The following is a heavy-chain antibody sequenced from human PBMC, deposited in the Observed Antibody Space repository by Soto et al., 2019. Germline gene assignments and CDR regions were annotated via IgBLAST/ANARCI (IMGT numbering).Heavy chain of an antibody. J-gene: IGHJ3*01. CDR3: ARDYYGYDFCSGPRGAFDL. V-gene: IGHV1-69*13. CDR1: GGTFSSYA. CDR2: IIPIFGTA. Sequence: GASVKVSCKASGGTFSSYAISWVRQAPGQGLEWMGGIIPIFGTANYAQKFQGRVTITADESTSTAYMELSSLRSEDTAVYYCARDYYGYDFCSGPRGAFDLWGQGTMVTVSS. D-gene: IGHD3-3*01.